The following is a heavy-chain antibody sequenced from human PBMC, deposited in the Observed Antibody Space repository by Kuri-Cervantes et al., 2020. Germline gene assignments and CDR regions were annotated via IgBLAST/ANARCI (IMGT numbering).Heavy chain of an antibody. Sequence: SLKISCAASGFTFDDYAVHWVRQAPGKGLEWVSGISWNSGSIGYADSVKGRFTISRDNAKNSLYMQMNSLRAEDTALYCCARVSSGWWLSYDAFDIWGQGTMVTVSS. CDR3: ARVSSGWWLSYDAFDI. CDR1: GFTFDDYA. V-gene: IGHV3-9*01. J-gene: IGHJ3*02. CDR2: ISWNSGSI. D-gene: IGHD6-19*01.